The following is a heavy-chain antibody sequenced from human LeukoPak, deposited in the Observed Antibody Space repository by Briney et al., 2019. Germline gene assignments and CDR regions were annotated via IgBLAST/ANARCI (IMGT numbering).Heavy chain of an antibody. CDR1: GFSISSYE. V-gene: IGHV3-48*03. CDR2: ISSSGSTI. Sequence: GGSLRLSCAASGFSISSYEMNWVRQAPGKGLEWVSHISSSGSTIWYADSVKGRLTISRDNAKNSLYLQMNSLRAEDTAVYYCARVELAPYYYYMDVWGKGTTVTVSS. J-gene: IGHJ6*03. D-gene: IGHD1-7*01. CDR3: ARVELAPYYYYMDV.